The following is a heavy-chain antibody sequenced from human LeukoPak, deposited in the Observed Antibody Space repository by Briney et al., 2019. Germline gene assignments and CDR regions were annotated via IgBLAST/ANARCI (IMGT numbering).Heavy chain of an antibody. J-gene: IGHJ6*03. Sequence: SETLSLTCTVSGGSISSYYWSWIRQPAGKGLEWIGRIYTSGSTNYNPSLKSRVTISVDTSKNQFSLKLSSVTAADTAVYYCARDFFGDFWSGYYDPFNYYYYYMDVWGKGTTVTVSS. D-gene: IGHD3-3*01. V-gene: IGHV4-4*07. CDR3: ARDFFGDFWSGYYDPFNYYYYYMDV. CDR2: IYTSGST. CDR1: GGSISSYY.